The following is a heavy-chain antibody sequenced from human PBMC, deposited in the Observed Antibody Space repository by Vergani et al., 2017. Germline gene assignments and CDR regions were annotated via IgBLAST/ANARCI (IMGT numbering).Heavy chain of an antibody. D-gene: IGHD1-26*01. Sequence: EVQLVESGGGLVQPGGSLRLSCAASGFTFSNAWMSWVRQAPGKGLEWVGRIKSKTDGGQTDYAAPVKGRLTISRDDSKNTLYLQMNSLKTEDTAVYYCTTDSLVGASDAFDIWGQGTMVTVSS. CDR1: GFTFSNAW. V-gene: IGHV3-15*01. CDR2: IKSKTDGGQT. J-gene: IGHJ3*02. CDR3: TTDSLVGASDAFDI.